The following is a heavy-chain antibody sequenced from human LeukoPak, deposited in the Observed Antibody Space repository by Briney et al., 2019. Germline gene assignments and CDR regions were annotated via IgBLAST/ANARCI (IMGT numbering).Heavy chain of an antibody. D-gene: IGHD2-2*01. CDR3: AKGTRSSTWSSVDF. CDR2: ISGSGGTT. Sequence: PGGSLRLSCAASGFSVSNSAMSCVRQAPGKGLGWVAVISGSGGTTYYADAVKGRFTIARDNSKNTLFLQMNSLRAEDTAVYYCAKGTRSSTWSSVDFWGQGTLVTVSS. J-gene: IGHJ4*02. V-gene: IGHV3-23*01. CDR1: GFSVSNSA.